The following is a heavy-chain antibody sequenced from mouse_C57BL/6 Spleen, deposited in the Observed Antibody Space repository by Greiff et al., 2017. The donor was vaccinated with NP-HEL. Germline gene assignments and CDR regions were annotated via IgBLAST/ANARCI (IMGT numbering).Heavy chain of an antibody. J-gene: IGHJ3*01. D-gene: IGHD1-1*01. V-gene: IGHV1-64*01. Sequence: QVQLQQPGAELVKPGASVKLSCKASGYTFTSYWMHWVKQRPGQGLEWIGMIHPNSGSTNYNEKFKSKATLTVDKSSSTAYMQLSSLTSEDSAVYYCASLYYYGSSLFAYWGQGTLVTVSA. CDR3: ASLYYYGSSLFAY. CDR2: IHPNSGST. CDR1: GYTFTSYW.